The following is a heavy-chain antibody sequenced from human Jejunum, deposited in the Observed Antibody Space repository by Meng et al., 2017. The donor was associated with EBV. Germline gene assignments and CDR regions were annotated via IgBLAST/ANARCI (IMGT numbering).Heavy chain of an antibody. Sequence: QVQLVQSEAEVKKPGASVKVSCKASGYTFTDYSKHWVRQAPGQGLEWMGRIHPKSGDTSYAQTSQGRVTMTRDTSISTAYMELSSLRSDDTAIYYCARSYRDYWGQGSRVTVSS. J-gene: IGHJ4*02. CDR2: IHPKSGDT. V-gene: IGHV1-2*06. CDR3: ARSYRDY. D-gene: IGHD2-21*01. CDR1: GYTFTDYS.